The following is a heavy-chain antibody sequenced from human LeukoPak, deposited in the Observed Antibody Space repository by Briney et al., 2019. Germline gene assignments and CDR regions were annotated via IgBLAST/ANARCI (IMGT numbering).Heavy chain of an antibody. D-gene: IGHD6-13*01. CDR2: IWYDGSNK. Sequence: GGSLRLSCAASGFTFSSYGMHWVRQAPGKGLEWVAVIWYDGSNKHYADSVKGRFTISRDNSKNTLYLQMNSLRAEDTAVYYCARDGFSSSWSTDLDYWGQGTLVTVSS. J-gene: IGHJ4*02. CDR1: GFTFSSYG. V-gene: IGHV3-33*01. CDR3: ARDGFSSSWSTDLDY.